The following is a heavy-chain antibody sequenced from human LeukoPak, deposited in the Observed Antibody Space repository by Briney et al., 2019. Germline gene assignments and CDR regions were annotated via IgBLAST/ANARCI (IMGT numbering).Heavy chain of an antibody. CDR3: ARASLQDYYYGMDV. CDR2: IIPILGIA. V-gene: IGHV1-69*04. CDR1: GGTFSSYA. D-gene: IGHD4-11*01. Sequence: GASVKVSCKASGGTFSSYAISWVRQAPGQGLEWMGRIIPILGIANYAQKFQGRVTITADKSTSTAYMGLSSLRSEDTAVYYCARASLQDYYYGMDVWGQGTTVTVSS. J-gene: IGHJ6*02.